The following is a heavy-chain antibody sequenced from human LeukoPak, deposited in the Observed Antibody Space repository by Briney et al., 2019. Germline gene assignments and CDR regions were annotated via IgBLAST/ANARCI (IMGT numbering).Heavy chain of an antibody. J-gene: IGHJ4*02. CDR3: AKDRRMITFGGAGYYFDY. CDR2: ISAYNGNT. V-gene: IGHV1-18*01. CDR1: GYTFTSYG. Sequence: GASVKVSCKASGYTFTSYGINWVRQAPGQGLEWMGWISAYNGNTNYAQKLQGRVTMTTDTSTSTAYMELRSLRSDDTAVHYCAKDRRMITFGGAGYYFDYWGQGTLVTVSS. D-gene: IGHD3-16*01.